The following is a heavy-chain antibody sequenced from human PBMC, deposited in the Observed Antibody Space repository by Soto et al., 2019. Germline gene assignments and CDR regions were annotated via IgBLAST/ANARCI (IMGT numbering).Heavy chain of an antibody. CDR2: INAEGNT. Sequence: EAQLVESGGGLVQPGGSLRLSCAASGFNFSPYWIHWVRQTPGKGLVWVSRINAEGNTIYADSVKGRFTTSRDNAKNMLSLQMTSLRAEDTAVYFCARGSNTAFDPWGQGTLVTVSS. CDR3: ARGSNTAFDP. D-gene: IGHD2-21*02. V-gene: IGHV3-74*01. CDR1: GFNFSPYW. J-gene: IGHJ5*02.